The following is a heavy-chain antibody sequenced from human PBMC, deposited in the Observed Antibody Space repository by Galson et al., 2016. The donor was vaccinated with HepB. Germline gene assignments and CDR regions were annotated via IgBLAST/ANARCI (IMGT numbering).Heavy chain of an antibody. Sequence: TLSLTCSVSGASISGAHNYWSWLRQPPGKGLEWIGNIYYTGSNYSNPSLRSRVAMSVDTSQNEFSLNLKSVTAADTAISFCAKVISTVALVFDSWGQGTLVTVSS. CDR2: IYYTGSN. CDR3: AKVISTVALVFDS. CDR1: GASISGAHNY. D-gene: IGHD4-11*01. V-gene: IGHV4-30-4*01. J-gene: IGHJ4*02.